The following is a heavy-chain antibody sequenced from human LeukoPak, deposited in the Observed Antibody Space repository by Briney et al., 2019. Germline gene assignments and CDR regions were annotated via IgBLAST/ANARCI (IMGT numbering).Heavy chain of an antibody. Sequence: EASVKVSCKASGGTFSSYAISWVRQAPGQGLEWMGGIIPIFGTANYAQKLQGRVTMTTDTSTSTAYMGLRSLRSDDTAVYYCARESRIWGRRGANYFDYWGQGTLVTVSS. CDR3: ARESRIWGRRGANYFDY. J-gene: IGHJ4*02. V-gene: IGHV1-69*05. CDR2: IIPIFGTA. D-gene: IGHD7-27*01. CDR1: GGTFSSYA.